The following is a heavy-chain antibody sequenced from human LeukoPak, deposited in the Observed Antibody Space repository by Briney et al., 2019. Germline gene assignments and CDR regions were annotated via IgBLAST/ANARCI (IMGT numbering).Heavy chain of an antibody. CDR2: INHSGST. J-gene: IGHJ4*02. CDR3: ARLSITLFRVVSAHFDH. CDR1: GGSFSGYY. D-gene: IGHD3-3*01. Sequence: SETLSLTCAVFGGSFSGYYWSWIRQPPGKGLEWIGEINHSGSTDYNPSLKSRVTISGDSSKNQFSLNLNSVTAADTAVYYCARLSITLFRVVSAHFDHWGQGTLVTVSS. V-gene: IGHV4-34*01.